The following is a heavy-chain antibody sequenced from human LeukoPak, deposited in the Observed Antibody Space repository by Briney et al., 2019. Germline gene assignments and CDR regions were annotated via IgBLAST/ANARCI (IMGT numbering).Heavy chain of an antibody. Sequence: PSXTLSLTCTVSGGSISNYYWSWIRQSAGKGREWMGRINSGGSKNFNPSLRRRGTISADTSNNQFSLWLTSVTAADTALYYCARGIGTITQDSFDVWGLGTMVTVSS. J-gene: IGHJ3*01. CDR1: GGSISNYY. CDR3: ARGIGTITQDSFDV. V-gene: IGHV4-4*07. D-gene: IGHD1-14*01. CDR2: INSGGSK.